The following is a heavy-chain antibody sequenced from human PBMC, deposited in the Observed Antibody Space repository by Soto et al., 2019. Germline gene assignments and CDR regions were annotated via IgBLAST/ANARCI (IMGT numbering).Heavy chain of an antibody. J-gene: IGHJ6*02. Sequence: QLVESGGRGVQPGRSLRLSCEASEFTFSSYAMHWVRQAPGRGLEWVALISFDGTKEYYADSVKSRFIISRDNSKSMVYLQMDSLRPDDTAIYYCARQIPRWSYHYGMDVWGQGTTVTVSS. V-gene: IGHV3-30*03. D-gene: IGHD3-3*01. CDR3: ARQIPRWSYHYGMDV. CDR1: EFTFSSYA. CDR2: ISFDGTKE.